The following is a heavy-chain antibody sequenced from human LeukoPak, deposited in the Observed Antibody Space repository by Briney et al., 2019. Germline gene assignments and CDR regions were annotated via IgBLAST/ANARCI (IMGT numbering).Heavy chain of an antibody. D-gene: IGHD3-3*01. CDR3: TIQSLRSLDMDV. J-gene: IGHJ6*03. V-gene: IGHV3-30*03. Sequence: GGSLRLSCAASGFTFSHYGVHWVRQAPGKGLEWVAVISYDGSNKYYADSVKGRFTISRDNSKNTLYLQMNSLRAEDTAVYYCTIQSLRSLDMDVWGKGTTVTVSS. CDR2: ISYDGSNK. CDR1: GFTFSHYG.